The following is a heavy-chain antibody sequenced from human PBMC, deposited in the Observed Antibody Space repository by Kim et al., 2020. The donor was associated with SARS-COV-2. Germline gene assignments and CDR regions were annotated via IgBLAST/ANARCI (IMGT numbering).Heavy chain of an antibody. V-gene: IGHV3-49*03. Sequence: GGSLRLSCTASGFTFGDYAMSWFRQAPGKGLAWVGFIRSKAYGGTTEYAASVKGRFTISRDDSKSIAYLQMNSLKTEDTAVYYCHCNWNDVPPYYYYYMDVWGKGTTVTVSS. D-gene: IGHD1-20*01. J-gene: IGHJ6*03. CDR2: IRSKAYGGTT. CDR3: HCNWNDVPPYYYYYMDV. CDR1: GFTFGDYA.